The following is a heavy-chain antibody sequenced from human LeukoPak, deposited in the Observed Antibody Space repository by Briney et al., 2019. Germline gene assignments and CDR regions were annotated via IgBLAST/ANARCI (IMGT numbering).Heavy chain of an antibody. CDR1: GFTFSSYA. D-gene: IGHD3-10*01. J-gene: IGHJ3*02. CDR3: AKGPEDRYYYGSGRYYPEIAFDI. V-gene: IGHV3-23*01. Sequence: RSGGSLRLSCAASGFTFSSYAMGWVRQAPGKGLEWVSAISGSGGSTYYADSVRGRFTISRDNSKNTLYLQMNSLRAEDTAVYYCAKGPEDRYYYGSGRYYPEIAFDIWGQGTTVTVSS. CDR2: ISGSGGST.